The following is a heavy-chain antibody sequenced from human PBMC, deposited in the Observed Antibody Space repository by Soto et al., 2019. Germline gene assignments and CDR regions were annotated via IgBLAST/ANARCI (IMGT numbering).Heavy chain of an antibody. V-gene: IGHV4-31*03. J-gene: IGHJ6*02. CDR3: ARSGDGSGSYYPYYYYYYGMDV. D-gene: IGHD3-10*01. CDR1: GASISSGGYY. Sequence: TLSLTCTVSGASISSGGYYWSWIRQHPGKGLEWIGYIYYSGSTYYNPSLKSRVTISVDTSKNQFSLKLSSVTAADTAVYYCARSGDGSGSYYPYYYYYYGMDVWGQGTTVTVSS. CDR2: IYYSGST.